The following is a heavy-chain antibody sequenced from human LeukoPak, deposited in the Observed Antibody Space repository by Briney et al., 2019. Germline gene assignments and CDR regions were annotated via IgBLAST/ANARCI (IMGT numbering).Heavy chain of an antibody. CDR3: ARTIIGTTIDY. V-gene: IGHV2-70*11. D-gene: IGHD1-7*01. J-gene: IGHJ4*02. Sequence: TKSGPALLKPTQTLTLTCTFSGFSLSTSKMCVSWIRQPPGKALEWLARIDWDDDKYYSTVLKTRLTISKDTSKNQVVLTMTNMDPVDTATYYCARTIIGTTIDYWGQGTLVTVSS. CDR2: IDWDDDK. CDR1: GFSLSTSKMC.